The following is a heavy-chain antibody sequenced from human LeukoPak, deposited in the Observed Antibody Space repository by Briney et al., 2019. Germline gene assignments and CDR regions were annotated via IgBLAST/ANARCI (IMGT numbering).Heavy chain of an antibody. D-gene: IGHD3-22*01. CDR1: GGSISSYY. CDR2: IYYSGST. J-gene: IGHJ4*02. V-gene: IGHV4-59*04. CDR3: AGGTMIVVGTYYFDY. Sequence: PSETLSLTCTVSGGSISSYYWSWIRQPPGKGLEWIGYIYYSGSTYYNPSLKSRVTISVDTSKNQFSLKLSSVTAADTAVYYCAGGTMIVVGTYYFDYWGQGTLVTVSS.